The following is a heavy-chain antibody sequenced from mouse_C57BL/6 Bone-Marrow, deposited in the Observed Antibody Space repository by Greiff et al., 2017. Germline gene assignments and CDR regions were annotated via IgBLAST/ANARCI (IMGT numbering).Heavy chain of an antibody. CDR1: GYTFTSYW. V-gene: IGHV1-61*01. J-gene: IGHJ3*01. D-gene: IGHD5-1*01. CDR2: IYPSDSET. CDR3: VNSVSTCVGFPY. Sequence: QVQLQQPGAELVRPGSSVKLSCKASGYTFTSYWMAWVKQRPGQGLEWIGNIYPSDSETHYPQKLKDNATLTVDKSSSTTYMQHSSLTSEDAAVYYCVNSVSTCVGFPYWGQGTLVTVSA.